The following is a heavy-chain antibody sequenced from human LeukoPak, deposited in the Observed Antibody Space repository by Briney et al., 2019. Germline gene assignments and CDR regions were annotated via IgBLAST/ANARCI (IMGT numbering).Heavy chain of an antibody. CDR2: IYYSGST. CDR1: GGSISSYY. V-gene: IGHV4-59*01. Sequence: SEALSLTCTVSGGSISSYYWSWIRQPPGKGLEWIGYIYYSGSTNYNPSLKSRVTISVDTSKNQFSLKLSSVTAADTAVYYCARAQRGYCSSTSCYYAWFDPWGQGTLVTVSS. CDR3: ARAQRGYCSSTSCYYAWFDP. J-gene: IGHJ5*02. D-gene: IGHD2-2*01.